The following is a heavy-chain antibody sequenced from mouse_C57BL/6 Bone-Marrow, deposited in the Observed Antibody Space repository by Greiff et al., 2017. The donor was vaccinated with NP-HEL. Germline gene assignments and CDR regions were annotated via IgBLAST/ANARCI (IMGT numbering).Heavy chain of an antibody. Sequence: QVQLKQSGAELVRPGTSVKMSCKASGYTFTNYWIGWAKQRPGHGLEWIGDIYPGGGYTNYNEKFKGKATLTADKSSSTAYMQFSSLTSEDSAIYYCARSSYYYGSRYAMDYWGQGTSVTVSS. CDR3: ARSSYYYGSRYAMDY. V-gene: IGHV1-63*01. CDR1: GYTFTNYW. D-gene: IGHD1-1*01. CDR2: IYPGGGYT. J-gene: IGHJ4*01.